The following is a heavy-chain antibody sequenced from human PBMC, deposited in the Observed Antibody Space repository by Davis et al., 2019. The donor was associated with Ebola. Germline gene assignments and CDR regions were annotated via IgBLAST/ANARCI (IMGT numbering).Heavy chain of an antibody. CDR2: IRPYNGNT. V-gene: IGHV1-18*04. CDR1: GYILTSHG. Sequence: ASVQVSCKASGYILTSHGISRVRHPPGQRLEWMGCIRPYNGNTNYAKKLQGRVTMTTDTSTCTAYMELRSLRSDDTAVYYCARPIVGATGWFDPWGQGTLVTVSS. CDR3: ARPIVGATGWFDP. D-gene: IGHD1-26*01. J-gene: IGHJ5*02.